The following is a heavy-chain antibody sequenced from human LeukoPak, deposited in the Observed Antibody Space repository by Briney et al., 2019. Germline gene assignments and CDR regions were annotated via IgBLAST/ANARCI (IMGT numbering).Heavy chain of an antibody. Sequence: ASVKVSCKAFGYTFTSNYMHWVRQAPGQGPEWMGVISPSGGSTTYAQKFQGRVTITADKSTSTAYMELSSLRSEDTAVYYCAREGYSGSYLNAFDIWGQGTMVTVSS. CDR1: GYTFTSNY. D-gene: IGHD1-26*01. V-gene: IGHV1-46*01. CDR3: AREGYSGSYLNAFDI. J-gene: IGHJ3*02. CDR2: ISPSGGST.